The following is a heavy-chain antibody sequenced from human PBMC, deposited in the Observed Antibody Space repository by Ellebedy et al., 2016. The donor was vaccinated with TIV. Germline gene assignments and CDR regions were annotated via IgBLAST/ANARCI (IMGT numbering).Heavy chain of an antibody. CDR3: ARDTQSRSGGLSLDY. J-gene: IGHJ4*02. Sequence: GESLKISCAASGFTFSTYGMHWVRQAPGKGLEWVALISYDGNNKYYADSLKGRFTISRDNSKNTLYVQMNSLSAEDTAVYYCARDTQSRSGGLSLDYWGQGTLVTVSS. CDR2: ISYDGNNK. D-gene: IGHD3-16*02. CDR1: GFTFSTYG. V-gene: IGHV3-30*03.